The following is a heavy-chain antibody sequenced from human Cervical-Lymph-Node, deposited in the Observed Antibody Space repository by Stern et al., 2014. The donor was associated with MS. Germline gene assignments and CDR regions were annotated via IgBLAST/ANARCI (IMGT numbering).Heavy chain of an antibody. V-gene: IGHV5-51*01. CDR1: GYTFTSYW. Sequence: VQLVESGPEVKRPGESLKISCQASGYTFTSYWIGGVRQMPGKGLEWIAIIFPGGSDIRYSPSIQGQVTISADKSISTAYLQWNNLKASDTAIYYCARQRYFDYWGQGTLVTVSS. J-gene: IGHJ4*02. CDR3: ARQRYFDY. CDR2: IFPGGSDI.